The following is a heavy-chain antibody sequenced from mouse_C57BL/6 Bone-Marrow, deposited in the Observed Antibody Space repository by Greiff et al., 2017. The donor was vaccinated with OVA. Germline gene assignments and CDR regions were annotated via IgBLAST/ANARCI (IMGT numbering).Heavy chain of an antibody. V-gene: IGHV1-54*01. D-gene: IGHD4-1*01. J-gene: IGHJ4*01. CDR1: GYAFTNYL. CDR3: ASVGRYAMDY. CDR2: INPGSGGT. Sequence: VQLQQSGAELVRPGTSVKVSCKASGYAFTNYLIEWVKQRPGQGLEWIGVINPGSGGTNYNEKFKGKATLTADKSSSTAYMQLSSLTSEDSAVYFCASVGRYAMDYWGQGTSVTVSS.